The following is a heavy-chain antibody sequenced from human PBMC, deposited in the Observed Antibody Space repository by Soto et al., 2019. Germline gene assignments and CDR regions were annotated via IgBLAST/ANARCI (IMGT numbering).Heavy chain of an antibody. Sequence: SETLSLTCTVSGASISSGGYYWSWLRQHPGKGLEWLAYIYYSGSTYYNPSLKSRVIISVDTSKNQFSLKLSSVTAADTAVYYCARANDSSYDFDYWGQGALVTVSS. CDR1: GASISSGGYY. J-gene: IGHJ4*02. CDR3: ARANDSSYDFDY. CDR2: IYYSGST. D-gene: IGHD5-18*01. V-gene: IGHV4-31*03.